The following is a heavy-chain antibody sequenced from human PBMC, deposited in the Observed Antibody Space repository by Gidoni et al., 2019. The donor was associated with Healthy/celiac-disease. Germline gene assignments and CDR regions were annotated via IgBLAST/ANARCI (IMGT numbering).Heavy chain of an antibody. CDR2: ISYDGSNK. J-gene: IGHJ4*02. D-gene: IGHD2-15*01. CDR3: AKNKICKGGGSCYCFDY. V-gene: IGHV3-30*18. Sequence: QVQLVESGGGVVQPGRSLRLSCAASGFTFSSYGMHWVRQAPGKGLEWVAVISYDGSNKYYADSVKGRFTISRDNSKNTLYLQMNSLRAEDTAVYYCAKNKICKGGGSCYCFDYWGQGTLVTVSS. CDR1: GFTFSSYG.